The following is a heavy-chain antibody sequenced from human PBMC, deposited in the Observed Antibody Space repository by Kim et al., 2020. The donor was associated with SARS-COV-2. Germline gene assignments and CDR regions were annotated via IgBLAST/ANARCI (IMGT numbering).Heavy chain of an antibody. CDR1: GFTFDDYT. CDR3: AKAPYGDYGIDY. V-gene: IGHV3-43*01. Sequence: GGSLRLSCAASGFTFDDYTMHWVRQAPGKGLEWVSLISWDGGSTYYADSVKGRFTISRDNSKNSLYLQMNSLRTEDTALYYCAKAPYGDYGIDYWGQGTLVTVSS. J-gene: IGHJ4*02. D-gene: IGHD4-17*01. CDR2: ISWDGGST.